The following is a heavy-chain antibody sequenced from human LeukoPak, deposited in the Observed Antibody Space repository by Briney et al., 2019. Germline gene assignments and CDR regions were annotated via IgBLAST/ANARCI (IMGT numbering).Heavy chain of an antibody. V-gene: IGHV4-59*01. CDR3: ARDDRSYRGIDY. D-gene: IGHD1-26*01. CDR1: GGSISSYY. CDR2: IYYSGST. Sequence: SETLSLTCTVSGGSISSYYWSWVRQPPGKGLEWTGYIYYSGSTNYNPSLKSRVTIAVDTSKNQFSLKLSSVTAADTAVYYCARDDRSYRGIDYWGQGTLVTVSS. J-gene: IGHJ4*02.